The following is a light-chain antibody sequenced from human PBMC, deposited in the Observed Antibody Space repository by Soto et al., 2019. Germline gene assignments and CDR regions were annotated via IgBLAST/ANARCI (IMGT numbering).Light chain of an antibody. CDR3: MQALQTPRT. CDR1: QSLLHSNGYNY. V-gene: IGKV2-28*01. J-gene: IGKJ1*01. CDR2: LGS. Sequence: DIVMTQSPLSLPVTPGEPASISCRTSQSLLHSNGYNYLDWYLQKPGQSPQVLIYLGSNRASGVPDRFSGSGSGTDFTLRIGRVEAEDVGVYYCMQALQTPRTFGQGTKVEIK.